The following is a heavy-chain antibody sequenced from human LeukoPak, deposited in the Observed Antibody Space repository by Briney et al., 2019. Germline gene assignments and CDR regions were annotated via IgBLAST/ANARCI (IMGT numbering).Heavy chain of an antibody. J-gene: IGHJ4*02. Sequence: PGGSLRLSCAASGFTFSSYAMHWVRQAPGKGLEWVSYISSSSRTIYYADAVKGRFTISRDNAKSSLWLQMNSLRAEDTAVYYCARNPLGYSYGPGIYWGQGTLVTVSS. D-gene: IGHD5-18*01. CDR2: ISSSSRTI. CDR1: GFTFSSYA. V-gene: IGHV3-48*01. CDR3: ARNPLGYSYGPGIY.